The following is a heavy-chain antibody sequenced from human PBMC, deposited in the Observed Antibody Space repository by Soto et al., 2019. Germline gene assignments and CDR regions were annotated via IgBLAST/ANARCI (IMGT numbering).Heavy chain of an antibody. V-gene: IGHV4-31*03. CDR2: IYYSGST. CDR1: GGSISSGGYY. J-gene: IGHJ6*02. D-gene: IGHD2-21*01. Sequence: QVQLQESGPGLVKPSQTLSLTCTVSGGSISSGGYYWSWIRQHPGKGLEWIGYIYYSGSTYYNPSLKSRVTISVDTSKNQCSLKLSSVTAADTAVYYCARDAPVVVGYYYYGMDVWGQGSTVTVSS. CDR3: ARDAPVVVGYYYYGMDV.